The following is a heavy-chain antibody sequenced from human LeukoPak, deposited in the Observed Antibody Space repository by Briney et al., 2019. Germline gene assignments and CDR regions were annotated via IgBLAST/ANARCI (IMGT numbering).Heavy chain of an antibody. Sequence: SETLSLTCTVSGGSISSGSYYWSWIRQPAGKGLEWIGRIYTSGSTNYNPSLKSRVTMSVDTSKNQFSLKLSSVTAADTAVYYCARDLLDSSGYFYYYYYMDVWGKGTTVTISS. CDR3: ARDLLDSSGYFYYYYYMDV. J-gene: IGHJ6*03. CDR1: GGSISSGSYY. CDR2: IYTSGST. D-gene: IGHD3-22*01. V-gene: IGHV4-61*02.